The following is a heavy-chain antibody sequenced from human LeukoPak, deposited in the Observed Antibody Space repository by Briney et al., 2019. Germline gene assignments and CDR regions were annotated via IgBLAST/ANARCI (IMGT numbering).Heavy chain of an antibody. D-gene: IGHD2-8*01. CDR2: IYPGDSDT. J-gene: IGHJ5*02. V-gene: IGHV5-51*01. Sequence: GESLKISCKGSGYSFTSYWIGWVRQMPGKGLEWMGIIYPGDSDTRYSPSFQGQVTISADKSISTAYLQWSSLKASDTAMYYCARHVGPNGVLNWFDPWGQGTLVTVSS. CDR3: ARHVGPNGVLNWFDP. CDR1: GYSFTSYW.